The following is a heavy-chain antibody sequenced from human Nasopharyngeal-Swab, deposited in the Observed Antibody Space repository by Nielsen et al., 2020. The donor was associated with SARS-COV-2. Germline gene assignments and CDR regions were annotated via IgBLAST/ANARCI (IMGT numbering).Heavy chain of an antibody. J-gene: IGHJ4*02. CDR3: TRGGCSSTSCYEIDY. CDR2: IYTSGNT. Sequence: WIRQPPGKGLEWIGRIYTSGNTNYNPSLKSRVTISVDTSKNQFSLKLSSVTAADTAVYYCTRGGCSSTSCYEIDYWGQGTLVTVSS. V-gene: IGHV4-61*02. D-gene: IGHD2-2*01.